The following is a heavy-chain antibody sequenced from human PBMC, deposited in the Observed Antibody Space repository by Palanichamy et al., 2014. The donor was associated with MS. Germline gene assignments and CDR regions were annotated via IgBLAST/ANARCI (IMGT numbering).Heavy chain of an antibody. D-gene: IGHD6-19*01. CDR1: GGSVSSGNYY. V-gene: IGHV4-39*07. CDR2: SYYGGVT. CDR3: ARVDVAGAGEYYFDH. J-gene: IGHJ4*02. Sequence: QLQLQESGPGLVKPSETLSLTCTVSGGSVSSGNYYWGWIRQPPGKGLEWIGSSYYGGVTYYNPSLKSRATVSLDTSENQFSLKLKYVTAADTAVYYCARVDVAGAGEYYFDHWGQGTLVTVSS.